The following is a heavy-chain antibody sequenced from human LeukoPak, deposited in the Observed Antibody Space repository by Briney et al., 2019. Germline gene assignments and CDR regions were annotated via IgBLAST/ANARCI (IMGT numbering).Heavy chain of an antibody. D-gene: IGHD2-2*02. V-gene: IGHV3-15*01. CDR2: IRSKADNGTA. J-gene: IGHJ4*02. Sequence: GGSLRLSCAASGFTFSNYWMAWVRQAPGKGPEWVGRIRSKADNGTAEYAALVKGRFTISRDDSKKMLYLQMNSLEVNDTAVYYCTTRGYCSGAGCYSDYWGQGTLVTVSS. CDR1: GFTFSNYW. CDR3: TTRGYCSGAGCYSDY.